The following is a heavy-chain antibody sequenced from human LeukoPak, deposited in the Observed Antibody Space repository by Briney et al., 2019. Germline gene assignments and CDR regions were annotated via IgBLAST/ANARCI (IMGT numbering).Heavy chain of an antibody. CDR2: ISGDGGST. J-gene: IGHJ4*02. CDR1: GFTFDDYA. CDR3: AKGSSGWYGPSIDY. Sequence: GGSLKLSCAASGFTFDDYAMHWVRQAPGKGLEWVSLISGDGGSTHYAHTVKGRFTISRDNSKNSLYLQMNSPRTEDTALYYCAKGSSGWYGPSIDYWGQGTLVTVSS. D-gene: IGHD6-19*01. V-gene: IGHV3-43*02.